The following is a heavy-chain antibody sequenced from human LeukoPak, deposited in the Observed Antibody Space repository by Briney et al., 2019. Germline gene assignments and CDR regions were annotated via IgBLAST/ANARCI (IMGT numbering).Heavy chain of an antibody. J-gene: IGHJ5*02. V-gene: IGHV1-8*01. D-gene: IGHD6-19*01. CDR2: MNPNSGNT. CDR1: GYTFTSYD. Sequence: GASVKVSCKASGYTFTSYDINWVRQATGQGLEWMGWMNPNSGNTGYAQKFQGRVTMTRDTSISTAYMELSRLRSDDTAVYYCARDRAVAGNSVWFDPWGQGTLVTVSS. CDR3: ARDRAVAGNSVWFDP.